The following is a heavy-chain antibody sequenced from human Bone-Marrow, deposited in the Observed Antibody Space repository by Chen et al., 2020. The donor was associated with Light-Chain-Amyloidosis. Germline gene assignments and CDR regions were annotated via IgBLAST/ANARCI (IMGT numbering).Heavy chain of an antibody. D-gene: IGHD6-6*01. CDR3: ARSPFDSSSSLYYYYYGMDV. CDR2: IWYDGSNK. CDR1: GFTFSSYG. V-gene: IGHV3-33*01. J-gene: IGHJ6*02. Sequence: VQLVESGGGVVQPGRSLRLSCAASGFTFSSYGMHRVRQAPGKGLEWGAVIWYDGSNKYYADSVKGRFTISRDNSKNTLYLQMNSLRAEDTXVYYCARSPFDSSSSLYYYYYGMDVWGQGTTVTVSS.